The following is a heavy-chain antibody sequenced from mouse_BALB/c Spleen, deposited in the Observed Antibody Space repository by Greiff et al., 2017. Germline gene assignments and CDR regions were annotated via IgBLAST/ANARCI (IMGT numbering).Heavy chain of an antibody. CDR2: IDPENGDT. J-gene: IGHJ4*01. CDR3: NAAYYIAMDY. CDR1: GFNIKDYY. D-gene: IGHD2-12*01. Sequence: VQLQQSGAELVRSGASVKLSCTASGFNIKDYYMHWVKQRPEQGLEWIGWIDPENGDTEYAPKFQGKATMTADTSSNTAYLQLSSLTSEDTAVYYCNAAYYIAMDYWGQGTSVTVSS. V-gene: IGHV14-4*02.